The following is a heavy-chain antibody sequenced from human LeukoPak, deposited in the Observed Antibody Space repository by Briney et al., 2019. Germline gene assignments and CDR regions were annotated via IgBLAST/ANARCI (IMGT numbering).Heavy chain of an antibody. J-gene: IGHJ5*02. CDR3: AREKRSGSYNWFDP. D-gene: IGHD1-26*01. Sequence: GGSLSLSCAASGFTFSNYWMTWVRQAPGKGLEWVASIEDDGSQKNYGDSVKGRFTISRDNAGNSLYLQMNILRVEDTAVYYCAREKRSGSYNWFDPWGQGTLVTVSS. V-gene: IGHV3-7*01. CDR2: IEDDGSQK. CDR1: GFTFSNYW.